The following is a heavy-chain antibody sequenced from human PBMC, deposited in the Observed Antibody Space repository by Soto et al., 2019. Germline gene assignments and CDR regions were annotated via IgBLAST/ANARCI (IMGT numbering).Heavy chain of an antibody. CDR1: GGTFSRHA. V-gene: IGHV1-69*01. CDR3: ARAAIHCGSWSGGFDA. Sequence: QGQLVQSGSEVKMPGSSVKVSCKTSGGTFSRHALNWVRQAPGQGLEWMGGIIPLFGTTNYAQKFKGRVTISADASTSTAYMELSSLTSEDAAVYYCARAAIHCGSWSGGFDAWGQGAMVTVSS. J-gene: IGHJ5*02. D-gene: IGHD6-13*01. CDR2: IIPLFGTT.